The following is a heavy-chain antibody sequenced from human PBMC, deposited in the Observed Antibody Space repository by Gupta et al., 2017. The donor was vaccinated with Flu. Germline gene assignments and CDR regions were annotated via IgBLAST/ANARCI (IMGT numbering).Heavy chain of an antibody. Sequence: AQLVQSGVEVKQPAASVKVSCKASGYTFTTHGITWVRQAPGQGLEWMGWISLKYVNTFTAQKYYDRVTRTTDTPTRHANTETRILKSNNTAVAAGERKVRIDCWGQGTLLTVSS. CDR1: GYTFTTHG. D-gene: IGHD2-15*01. CDR3: ERKVRIDC. CDR2: ISLKYVNT. J-gene: IGHJ4*02. V-gene: IGHV1-18*01.